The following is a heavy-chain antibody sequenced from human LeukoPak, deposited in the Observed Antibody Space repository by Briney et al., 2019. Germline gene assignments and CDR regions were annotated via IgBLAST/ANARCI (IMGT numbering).Heavy chain of an antibody. D-gene: IGHD2-2*01. CDR1: GYTFTSYD. Sequence: VASVKVSCKASGYTFTSYDINWVRQATGQGLEWMGWMNPNSGNTGYAQKFQGRVTMTRNTPISTAYMELSSLRSEDTAMYYCARVKRVVPTAMFGGLRYYMDVWGKGTTVTVS. CDR2: MNPNSGNT. CDR3: ARVKRVVPTAMFGGLRYYMDV. V-gene: IGHV1-8*01. J-gene: IGHJ6*03.